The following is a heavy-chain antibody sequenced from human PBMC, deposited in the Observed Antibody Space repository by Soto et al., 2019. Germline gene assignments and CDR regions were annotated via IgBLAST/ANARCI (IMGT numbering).Heavy chain of an antibody. CDR3: ARLTIAAAVVDY. J-gene: IGHJ4*02. CDR1: GGSISSYY. D-gene: IGHD6-13*01. CDR2: IYYSGST. Sequence: QVQLQESGPGLVKPSETLSLTCTVSGGSISSYYWSWIRQPPGKGLEWIGYIYYSGSTNYNPSLKSRVTISVDTSKIQFSLKLSSVTAADTAVYYCARLTIAAAVVDYWGQGTLVTVSS. V-gene: IGHV4-59*01.